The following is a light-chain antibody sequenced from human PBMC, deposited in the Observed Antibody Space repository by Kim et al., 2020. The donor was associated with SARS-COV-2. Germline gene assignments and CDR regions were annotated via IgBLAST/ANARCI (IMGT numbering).Light chain of an antibody. CDR2: GVS. CDR1: QTVSSN. J-gene: IGKJ1*01. V-gene: IGKV3D-15*01. CDR3: QQYYDWRT. Sequence: SLSPGERATLSCRASQTVSSNLAWYQHKPGQAPRLLIYGVSTRAMGIPARFSGSGSGTEFTLTISSLQSEDFAVYYCQQYYDWRTFGQGTKVDIK.